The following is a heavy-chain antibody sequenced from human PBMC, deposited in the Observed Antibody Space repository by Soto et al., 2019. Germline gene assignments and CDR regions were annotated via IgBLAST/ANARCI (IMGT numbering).Heavy chain of an antibody. J-gene: IGHJ6*02. CDR1: GYSFTSYW. D-gene: IGHD2-2*02. CDR3: ARSPNSRYCSSTSCYTRFYYGMDV. Sequence: GESLKISCXGSGYSFTSYWIGWVRQMPGKGLEWMGIIYPGDSDTRYSPSFQGQVTISADKSISTAYLQWSSLKASDTAMYYCARSPNSRYCSSTSCYTRFYYGMDVWGQGTTVTVSS. CDR2: IYPGDSDT. V-gene: IGHV5-51*01.